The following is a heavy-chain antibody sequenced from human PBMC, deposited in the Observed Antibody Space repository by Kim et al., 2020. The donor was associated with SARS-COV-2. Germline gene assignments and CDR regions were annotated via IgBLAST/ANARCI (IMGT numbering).Heavy chain of an antibody. V-gene: IGHV4-39*07. Sequence: SETLSLTCTVSGGSISSSSYYWGWIRQPPGKGLEWIGSIYYSGSTYYNPSLKSRVTISVDTSKNQFSLKLSSVTAGDTAVYYWARVAFGALYSLFPLGYCDQGNQVTGPS. CDR1: GGSISSSSYY. CDR3: ARVAFGALYSLFPLGY. CDR2: IYYSGST. D-gene: IGHD3-10*01. J-gene: IGHJ4*02.